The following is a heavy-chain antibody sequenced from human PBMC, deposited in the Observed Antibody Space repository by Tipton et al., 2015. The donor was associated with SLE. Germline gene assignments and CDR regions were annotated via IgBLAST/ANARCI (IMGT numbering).Heavy chain of an antibody. D-gene: IGHD6-19*01. J-gene: IGHJ3*02. CDR3: ARDSSGWPSSDAFDI. CDR2: VYYTGNT. V-gene: IGHV4-39*07. CDR1: GDSISSSSYY. Sequence: TLSLTCIVSGDSISSSSYYWGWIRQPPGKGLEWVGTVYYTGNTFYNPSLKSRVTISVDTSKNQFSLKLTSVTAADTAVYYCARDSSGWPSSDAFDIWGQGTMVTVSS.